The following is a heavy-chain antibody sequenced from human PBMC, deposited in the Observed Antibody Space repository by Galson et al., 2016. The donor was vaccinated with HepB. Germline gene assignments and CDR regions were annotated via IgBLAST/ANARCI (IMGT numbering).Heavy chain of an antibody. Sequence: SLRLSCAASRFRINNYAMSWVRQAPGKGLEWVSVISGSGGSTYYAASVKGRFTISRDNSKNTLYLHMNSLGADDTATYSCAKEMTTVQSFGMDVWGQGTPVTVSS. V-gene: IGHV3-23*01. CDR1: RFRINNYA. CDR3: AKEMTTVQSFGMDV. D-gene: IGHD4-11*01. CDR2: ISGSGGST. J-gene: IGHJ6*02.